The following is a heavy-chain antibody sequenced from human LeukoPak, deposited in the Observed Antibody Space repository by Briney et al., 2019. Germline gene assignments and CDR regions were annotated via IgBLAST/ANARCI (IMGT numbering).Heavy chain of an antibody. J-gene: IGHJ6*02. Sequence: SETLSLTCAVYGGSFSGYYWSWIRQPPGKGLEWIGEINHSGSTNYNPSLKSRVAISVDTSKNQFSPKLSSVTAADTAVYYCARVGRYGSDYGMDVWGQGTTVTVSS. CDR1: GGSFSGYY. D-gene: IGHD3-10*01. CDR3: ARVGRYGSDYGMDV. CDR2: INHSGST. V-gene: IGHV4-34*01.